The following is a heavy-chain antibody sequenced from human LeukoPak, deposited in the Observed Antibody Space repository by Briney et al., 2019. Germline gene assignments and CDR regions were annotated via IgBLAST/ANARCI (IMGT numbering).Heavy chain of an antibody. CDR1: GGSISSSSYY. V-gene: IGHV4-39*07. Sequence: SETLSLTCTDSGGSISSSSYYWGWIRQPPGKGLEWIGSIYYSGSTYYNPSLKSRVTISVDTSKNQFSLKLSSVTAADTAVYYCARDNLHDYGDPGSGWFDPWGQGTLVTVSS. J-gene: IGHJ5*02. CDR2: IYYSGST. D-gene: IGHD4-17*01. CDR3: ARDNLHDYGDPGSGWFDP.